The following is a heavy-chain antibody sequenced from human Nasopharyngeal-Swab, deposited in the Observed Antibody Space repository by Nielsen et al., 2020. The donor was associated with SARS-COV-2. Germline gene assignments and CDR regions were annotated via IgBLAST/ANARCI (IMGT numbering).Heavy chain of an antibody. CDR1: GFTVSSYG. J-gene: IGHJ4*02. Sequence: GASLKISCAASGFTVSSYGMHWVRQAPGKGLEWVAVIWYDGSNKYYADSVKGRFTISRDNSKNTLYLQMNSLRAEDTAVYYCARERYSSSWYFDYWGQGTLVTVSS. CDR3: ARERYSSSWYFDY. D-gene: IGHD6-13*01. V-gene: IGHV3-33*01. CDR2: IWYDGSNK.